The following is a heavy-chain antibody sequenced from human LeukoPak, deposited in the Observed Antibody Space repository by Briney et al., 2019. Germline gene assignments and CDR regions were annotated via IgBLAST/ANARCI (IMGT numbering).Heavy chain of an antibody. Sequence: ASVKVSCKAAGYTFTAYFIHWVRQAPGQGLEWMGRINPNSGGTNYAQKFQGRVTMTRDTSISTAYMELSRLRSDDTAVYYCARAVRSSIAARTFDYWGQGTLVTASS. J-gene: IGHJ4*02. CDR3: ARAVRSSIAARTFDY. CDR1: GYTFTAYF. V-gene: IGHV1-2*06. D-gene: IGHD6-6*01. CDR2: INPNSGGT.